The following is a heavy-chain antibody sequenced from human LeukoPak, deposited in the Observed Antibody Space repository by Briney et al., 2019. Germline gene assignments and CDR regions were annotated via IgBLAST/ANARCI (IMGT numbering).Heavy chain of an antibody. CDR3: ARSRQASGLFSF. CDR2: IYDRGPA. Sequence: SETLSLTCTISGGAIASGGYSWNWIRQSPGEGLEWIGCIYDRGPAYYNPSLKSRFTISVDRPKNQFFLNVTSLTAADTAVYYCARSRQASGLFSFWGQGTPVVVSS. V-gene: IGHV4-30-2*06. J-gene: IGHJ4*02. D-gene: IGHD3-10*01. CDR1: GGAIASGGYS.